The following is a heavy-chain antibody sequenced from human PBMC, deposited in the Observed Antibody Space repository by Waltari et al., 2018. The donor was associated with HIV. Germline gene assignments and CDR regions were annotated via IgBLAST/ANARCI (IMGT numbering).Heavy chain of an antibody. CDR2: FDPEDDET. D-gene: IGHD3-10*01. CDR1: GYPLTELS. V-gene: IGHV1-24*01. Sequence: QVQLVQSGAEVKKPGASVKVSCTVSGYPLTELSMHWVRQAPGKGLEWMGNFDPEDDETIYAQKFQGRITMTEDTSSDTAYMELSSLTSGDTAVYYCATDFSGMVRAYSYYSLDVWGQGTTVTVSS. CDR3: ATDFSGMVRAYSYYSLDV. J-gene: IGHJ6*02.